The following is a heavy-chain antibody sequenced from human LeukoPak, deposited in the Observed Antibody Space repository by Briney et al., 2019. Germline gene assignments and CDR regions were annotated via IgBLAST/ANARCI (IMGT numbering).Heavy chain of an antibody. V-gene: IGHV1-2*02. Sequence: ASVRVSCKASGYTFTGYYIHWVRQAPGQGLEWMGWINPNSGGTNYAEKFQGRVTMTRETSIRTAYMELSRLRYDDTAVYYCARGLRFWSGYYTDDAFDIWGLGTMVTVSS. CDR3: ARGLRFWSGYYTDDAFDI. D-gene: IGHD3-3*01. CDR2: INPNSGGT. CDR1: GYTFTGYY. J-gene: IGHJ3*02.